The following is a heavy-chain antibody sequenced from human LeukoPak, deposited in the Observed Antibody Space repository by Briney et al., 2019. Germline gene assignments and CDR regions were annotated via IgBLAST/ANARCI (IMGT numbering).Heavy chain of an antibody. CDR3: ARGRQRKDFLFDY. CDR2: INHSGST. CDR1: GGSFSGYY. D-gene: IGHD2-15*01. V-gene: IGHV4-34*01. Sequence: SETLSLTCAVYGGSFSGYYWSWIRQPPGKGLEWIGEINHSGSTNNNPSLKSRVTISVDTSKNQFSLKLSSVTAADTAVYYCARGRQRKDFLFDYWGQGTLVTVSS. J-gene: IGHJ4*02.